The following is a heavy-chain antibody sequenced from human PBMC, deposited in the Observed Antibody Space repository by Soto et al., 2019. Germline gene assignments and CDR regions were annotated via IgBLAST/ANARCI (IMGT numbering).Heavy chain of an antibody. CDR3: TKRVSGFEI. CDR1: GFGFDKSS. D-gene: IGHD6-19*01. Sequence: GGALRVSWEACGFGFDKSSMHWFREIAGKDLEWVSGISYNSVVINYVDSVNGRFTIFRDNAKYSLYLQMNSLRPEDTALYYCTKRVSGFEIWRQGTMVPVSS. V-gene: IGHV3-9*01. J-gene: IGHJ3*02. CDR2: ISYNSVVI.